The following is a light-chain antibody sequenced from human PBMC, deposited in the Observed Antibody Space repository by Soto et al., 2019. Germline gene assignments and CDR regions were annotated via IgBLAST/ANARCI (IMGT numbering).Light chain of an antibody. J-gene: IGLJ2*01. CDR1: SSNIGSNT. Sequence: QSVLTQAPSASGTPGQRVTISCSGSSSNIGSNTVSWYQQVPGTAPKLLIYSNDQRPSGVPDRFSGSKSGTSASLAIGGLQSEDEADYYCAAWDGSLNGGVFGGGTKRTVL. V-gene: IGLV1-44*01. CDR3: AAWDGSLNGGV. CDR2: SND.